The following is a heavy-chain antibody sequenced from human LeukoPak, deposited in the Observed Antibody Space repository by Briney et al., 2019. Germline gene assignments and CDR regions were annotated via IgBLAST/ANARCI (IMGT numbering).Heavy chain of an antibody. Sequence: SGGSLRLSCAASGFTFSGYPIQWVRQASGKGREWVGRIKTKADNYATAYAASVKGRFTISRDDSKNTAYLQMNSLETQDTAVYYCTRLIGVGDPFDPWGQGTLVPVSS. J-gene: IGHJ5*02. CDR1: GFTFSGYP. CDR2: IKTKADNYAT. CDR3: TRLIGVGDPFDP. V-gene: IGHV3-73*01. D-gene: IGHD2-21*02.